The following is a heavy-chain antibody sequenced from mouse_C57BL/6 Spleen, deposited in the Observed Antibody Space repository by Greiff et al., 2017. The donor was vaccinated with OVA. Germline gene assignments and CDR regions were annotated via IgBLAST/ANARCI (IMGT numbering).Heavy chain of an antibody. CDR2: INPNNGGT. J-gene: IGHJ4*01. Sequence: VHVKQSGPELVKPGASVKMSCKASGYTFTDYNMHWVKQSHGKSLEWIGYINPNNGGTSYNQKFKGKATLTVNKSSSTAYMELRSLTSEDSAVYYCARFTVVGGYYAMDYWGQGTSVTVSS. CDR1: GYTFTDYN. CDR3: ARFTVVGGYYAMDY. V-gene: IGHV1-22*01. D-gene: IGHD1-1*01.